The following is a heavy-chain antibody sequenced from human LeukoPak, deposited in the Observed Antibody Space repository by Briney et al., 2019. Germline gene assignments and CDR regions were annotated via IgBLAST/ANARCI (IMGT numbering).Heavy chain of an antibody. V-gene: IGHV3-7*01. D-gene: IGHD3-22*01. CDR2: IKQDGSEK. J-gene: IGHJ4*02. CDR3: VGADTAHYYDPF. Sequence: TGGSLRLSCAASRFTFSSYWMIWVRQAPGKGLEWVANIKQDGSEKYYMDSVKGRFTISRDNAKNSLYLQMNSLRADDTAVYYCVGADTAHYYDPFWGQGTLVTVSS. CDR1: RFTFSSYW.